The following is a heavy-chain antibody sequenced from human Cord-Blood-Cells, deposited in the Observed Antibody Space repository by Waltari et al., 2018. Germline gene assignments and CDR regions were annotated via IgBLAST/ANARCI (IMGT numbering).Heavy chain of an antibody. CDR2: IRYDGSNK. Sequence: QVQLVESGGGVVQPGGSLRLSCAASGFTFSSYGMHWVRQAPGKGLEWVAFIRYDGSNKYYADSVKGRFTISRDNSKNTRYLQMNSLRAEDTAVYYCAKGTDFWSGYYYYYYGMDVWGQGTTVTVSS. J-gene: IGHJ6*02. CDR3: AKGTDFWSGYYYYYYGMDV. D-gene: IGHD3-3*01. V-gene: IGHV3-30*02. CDR1: GFTFSSYG.